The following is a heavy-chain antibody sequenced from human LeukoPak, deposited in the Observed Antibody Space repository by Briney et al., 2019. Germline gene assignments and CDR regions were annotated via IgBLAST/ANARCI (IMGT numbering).Heavy chain of an antibody. Sequence: SETLSLTCAVYGGSFSGYYWSSIRQPPRERLERSGQLKHSGSTNHNTPLKSRVNISVDTSKNQFALKLSSVTAADTAVYYCARGYCSGGSCVTLDYWGQGTLVTVSS. D-gene: IGHD2-15*01. J-gene: IGHJ4*02. CDR1: GGSFSGYY. CDR2: LKHSGST. CDR3: ARGYCSGGSCVTLDY. V-gene: IGHV4-34*01.